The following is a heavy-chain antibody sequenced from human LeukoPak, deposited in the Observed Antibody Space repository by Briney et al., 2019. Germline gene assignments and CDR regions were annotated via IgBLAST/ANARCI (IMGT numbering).Heavy chain of an antibody. J-gene: IGHJ4*02. CDR1: GGTFSSYA. Sequence: VASVKVSCKASGGTFSSYAISWVRQAPGQGLEWMGRIIPIFGTANYAQKFQGRVTITTDESTSTAYMELSSLRSEDTAAYYCARDLYCGGDCYSWFDYWGQGTLVTVSS. D-gene: IGHD2-21*02. CDR3: ARDLYCGGDCYSWFDY. V-gene: IGHV1-69*05. CDR2: IIPIFGTA.